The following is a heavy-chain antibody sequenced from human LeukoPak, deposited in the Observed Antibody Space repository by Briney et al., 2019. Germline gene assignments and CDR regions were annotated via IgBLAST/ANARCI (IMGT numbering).Heavy chain of an antibody. J-gene: IGHJ6*03. CDR3: ARVALGSGYYSDYMDV. D-gene: IGHD3-22*01. CDR2: MNPNSGNT. V-gene: IGHV1-8*01. Sequence: ASVKVSCKASGYTFTSYDINWVRQATGQGLEWMGWMNPNSGNTGYAQKFQGRVTMTRNTSISTAYMELSSLRSEDTAVYYCARVALGSGYYSDYMDVWGKGTTVTVSS. CDR1: GYTFTSYD.